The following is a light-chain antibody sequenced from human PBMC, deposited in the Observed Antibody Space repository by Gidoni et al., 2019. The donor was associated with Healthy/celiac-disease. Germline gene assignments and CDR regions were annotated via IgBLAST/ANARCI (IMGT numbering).Light chain of an antibody. Sequence: DIVMTQSPLSLPVTPGEPASISCRSSQSLLHGNGYNYLDWYLQKPGQSPQLLIDLGSNRASGVPDRFSGSGSGTDFTLKISRVEAEDVGVYYCMQALQSPPTFGQXTKLEIK. CDR1: QSLLHGNGYNY. CDR2: LGS. V-gene: IGKV2-28*01. J-gene: IGKJ2*01. CDR3: MQALQSPPT.